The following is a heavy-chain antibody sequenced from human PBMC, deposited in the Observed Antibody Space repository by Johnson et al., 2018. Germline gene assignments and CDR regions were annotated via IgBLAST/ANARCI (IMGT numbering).Heavy chain of an antibody. CDR2: ISGSGGST. CDR1: GFTFSSYA. V-gene: IGHV3-23*04. J-gene: IGHJ3*02. CDR3: AKGEAYYYDSSGYYHRSNAFDI. D-gene: IGHD3-22*01. Sequence: VQLVESGGGLVQPGGSLRLSCAASGFTFSSYAMSWVRQAPGKGLEWVSAISGSGGSTYYADSVKGRFTISRDNSKNTLYLQMNSLRAEDTAVYYCAKGEAYYYDSSGYYHRSNAFDIWGQGTMVTVSS.